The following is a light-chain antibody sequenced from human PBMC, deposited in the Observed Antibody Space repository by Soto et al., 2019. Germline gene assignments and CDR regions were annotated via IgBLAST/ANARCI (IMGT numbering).Light chain of an antibody. Sequence: DIVMTQSPLSLSVTPGEPASISCRSSQSLLHSNGYNYFDWYLQKPGQSPQLLIYLASNRAYGVPDRFSGSGSGTDFTLKISRVAAEDVGVYYCMQALESPYTFGQGTKLEIK. J-gene: IGKJ2*01. CDR1: QSLLHSNGYNY. V-gene: IGKV2-28*01. CDR3: MQALESPYT. CDR2: LAS.